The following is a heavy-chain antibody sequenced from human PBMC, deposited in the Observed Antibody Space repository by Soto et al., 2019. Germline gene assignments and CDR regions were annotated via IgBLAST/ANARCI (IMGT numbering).Heavy chain of an antibody. CDR2: IDYSGTA. J-gene: IGHJ4*02. CDR3: ARIRCCHLDY. CDR1: SGSISGTSVF. D-gene: IGHD2-8*01. Sequence: AETLSLTCTVSSGSISGTSVFLGWVRQPPGKGLEWIGNIDYSGTAYFSPSLATRVTFHVDTSKNQFSLKLYSLTAEDTAVYYCARIRCCHLDYWGQGIMVTVSS. V-gene: IGHV4-39*01.